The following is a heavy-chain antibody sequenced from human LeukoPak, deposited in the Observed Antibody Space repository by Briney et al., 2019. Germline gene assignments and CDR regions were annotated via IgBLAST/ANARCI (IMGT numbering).Heavy chain of an antibody. V-gene: IGHV1-46*01. CDR1: GYTFTSYY. D-gene: IGHD2-15*01. CDR2: INPSGGST. CDR3: ARDRVVGDYPFDY. J-gene: IGHJ4*02. Sequence: ASVKVSCKASGYTFTSYYMHWVRQAPGQGLEWMGMINPSGGSTSYAQKFQGRVTMTRDMSTSTVYMELSSLRSEATAVYSCARDRVVGDYPFDYWGQGTLVTVSS.